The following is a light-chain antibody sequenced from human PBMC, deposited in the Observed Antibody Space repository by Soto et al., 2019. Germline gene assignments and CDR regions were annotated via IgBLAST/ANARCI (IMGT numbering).Light chain of an antibody. CDR1: QSVRSSY. CDR2: GAS. V-gene: IGKV3-20*01. CDR3: QQYGNPPQT. J-gene: IGKJ1*01. Sequence: ETVLTQSPGTLSLTPGERVTLSCRASQSVRSSYLAWYQQKPGQAPRLLIYGASGRATGIPDRFSGSGSGXXXXLXISXLXPXDFAVYYCQQYGNPPQTFGQGTKVEIK.